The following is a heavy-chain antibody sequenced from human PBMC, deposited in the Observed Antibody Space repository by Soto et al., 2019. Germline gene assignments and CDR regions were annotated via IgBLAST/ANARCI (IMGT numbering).Heavy chain of an antibody. V-gene: IGHV4-39*01. CDR1: GGSISSSSYY. D-gene: IGHD2-2*01. CDR2: IYYSGST. Sequence: SETLSLTCTVSGGSISSSSYYWGWIRQPPGKGLEWIGSIYYSGSTYYNPSLKSRVTISVDTSKNQFSLKLSSVTAADTAVYYCARHWGDIVVVPAAMGPYYYYYYMDVWGKGTTVTVSS. CDR3: ARHWGDIVVVPAAMGPYYYYYYMDV. J-gene: IGHJ6*03.